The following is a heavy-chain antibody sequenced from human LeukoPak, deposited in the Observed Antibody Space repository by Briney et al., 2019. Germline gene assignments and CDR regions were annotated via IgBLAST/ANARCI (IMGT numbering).Heavy chain of an antibody. CDR1: GFTFSSYG. V-gene: IGHV3-30*03. Sequence: GGSLRLSCAASGFTFSSYGMHWVRQAPGKGLEWVAVISYDGSNKNYADSVKGRFTISRDNSKNTLYLQMNSLRAEDTAVYYCATSPYYYDSSGPPQGDIWGQGTMVTVSS. J-gene: IGHJ3*02. CDR3: ATSPYYYDSSGPPQGDI. CDR2: ISYDGSNK. D-gene: IGHD3-22*01.